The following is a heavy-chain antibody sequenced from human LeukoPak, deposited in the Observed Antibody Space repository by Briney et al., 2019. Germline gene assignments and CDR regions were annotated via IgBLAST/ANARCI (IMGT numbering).Heavy chain of an antibody. CDR2: ISSTSSTI. CDR3: AELGITMIGGV. V-gene: IGHV3-48*04. J-gene: IGHJ6*04. D-gene: IGHD3-10*02. CDR1: GFTFSSFS. Sequence: GGSLRLSCAASGFTFSSFSMNWVRQAPGKGLEWVSYISSTSSTIYYADSVKGRFTISRDNAKNSLYLQMNSLRAEDTAVYYCAELGITMIGGVWGEGTTVTISS.